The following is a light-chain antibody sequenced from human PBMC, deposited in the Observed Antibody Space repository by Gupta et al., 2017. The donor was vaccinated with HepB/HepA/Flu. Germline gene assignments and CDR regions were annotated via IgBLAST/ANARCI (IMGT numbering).Light chain of an antibody. Sequence: EIVLTQSPVTLSLSPGERVTLSCRASESVSSSYLAWYQHKPGQAPRLLVYGASRKATGISDRFRGGGSGTEFTITITRLEPEDFAVYYCQYYGDSRGTFGQGTKVENK. CDR2: GAS. V-gene: IGKV3-20*01. J-gene: IGKJ1*01. CDR3: QYYGDSRGT. CDR1: ESVSSSY.